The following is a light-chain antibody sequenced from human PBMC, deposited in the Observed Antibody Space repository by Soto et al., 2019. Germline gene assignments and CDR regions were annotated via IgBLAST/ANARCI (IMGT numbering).Light chain of an antibody. Sequence: EIVLTQSPATLSLSPGERATLSCRASQSVSSYLAWYQQKPGQAPRLLIYDASTRATGIPARFSGSGSGTDFTLTISSLEPEDFAFYYCQQRRNWPPLTFGGGTKVEIK. CDR3: QQRRNWPPLT. V-gene: IGKV3-11*01. CDR2: DAS. CDR1: QSVSSY. J-gene: IGKJ4*01.